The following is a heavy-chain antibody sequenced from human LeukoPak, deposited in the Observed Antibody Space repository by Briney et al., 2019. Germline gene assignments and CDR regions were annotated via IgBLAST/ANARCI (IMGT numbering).Heavy chain of an antibody. CDR3: ARDNSVGDTAWWFDP. J-gene: IGHJ5*02. Sequence: ASVKVSCKASGYTFTSYYMHWVRQAPGQGPEWMGIINPSGGSTSYAQKFQGRVTMTRDMSTSTDYMELSSLRSEDTAVYYCARDNSVGDTAWWFDPWGQGTLVTVSS. CDR2: INPSGGST. CDR1: GYTFTSYY. D-gene: IGHD1-26*01. V-gene: IGHV1-46*01.